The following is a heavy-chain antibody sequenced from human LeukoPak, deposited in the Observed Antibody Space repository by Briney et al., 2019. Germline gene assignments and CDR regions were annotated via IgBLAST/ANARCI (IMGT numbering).Heavy chain of an antibody. J-gene: IGHJ4*02. CDR1: GGSFFSYS. CDR2: IIHIFSRE. CDR3: AGYSGSYPMDY. D-gene: IGHD1-26*01. V-gene: IGHV1-69*01. Sequence: ASAKEFSKASGGSFFSYSIIWVRRAPGQGGEWRGGIIHIFSRENYSQKIQGRGTITANESTRTAYMEQSSMLTEDTAAYYFAGYSGSYPMDYGGQGPLVTVS.